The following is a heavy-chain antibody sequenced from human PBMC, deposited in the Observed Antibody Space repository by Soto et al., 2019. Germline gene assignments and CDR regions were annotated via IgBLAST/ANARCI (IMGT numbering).Heavy chain of an antibody. J-gene: IGHJ6*02. CDR1: GGSISSSSYY. V-gene: IGHV4-39*01. D-gene: IGHD4-4*01. CDR3: ARTVLNAYSNLPTYYYYYGMDV. Sequence: SETLSLTCTVSGGSISSSSYYWGWIRQPPGKGLEWIGSIFYSGSTYYNPSLKSRVTISVDTSKNQFSLKLSSVTAADTAVYYCARTVLNAYSNLPTYYYYYGMDVWGQGTTVTVSS. CDR2: IFYSGST.